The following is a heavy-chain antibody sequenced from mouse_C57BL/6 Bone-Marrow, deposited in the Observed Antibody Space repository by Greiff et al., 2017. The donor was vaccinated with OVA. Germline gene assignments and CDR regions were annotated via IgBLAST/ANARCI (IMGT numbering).Heavy chain of an antibody. J-gene: IGHJ3*01. V-gene: IGHV1-18*01. Sequence: EVKVVESGPELAKPGASVKIPCKASGYTFTDYNMGWVKQSHGKSLEWIGDINSNNGGTIYNQKFKGKATLTVDKSSSTAYMELRSLTSEDTAVYYCARGGYYDYDGGAWFAYWGQGTLVTVSA. D-gene: IGHD2-4*01. CDR1: GYTFTDYN. CDR2: INSNNGGT. CDR3: ARGGYYDYDGGAWFAY.